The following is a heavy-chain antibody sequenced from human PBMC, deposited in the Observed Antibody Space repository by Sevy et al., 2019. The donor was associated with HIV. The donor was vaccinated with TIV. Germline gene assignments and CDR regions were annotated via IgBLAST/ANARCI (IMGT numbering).Heavy chain of an antibody. CDR2: ISTSSTYI. CDR1: GFIFSGYN. CDR3: ARGSCIGGSCHTGYHGMDV. J-gene: IGHJ6*02. D-gene: IGHD2-15*01. Sequence: GASLRLSCSASGFIFSGYNMHWVRQAPGKGLEWVSSISTSSTYIYQADSVKRRFTISRDNAQNSVYLQMNSLRVEDTALYYCARGSCIGGSCHTGYHGMDVWGQGTTVTVSS. V-gene: IGHV3-21*06.